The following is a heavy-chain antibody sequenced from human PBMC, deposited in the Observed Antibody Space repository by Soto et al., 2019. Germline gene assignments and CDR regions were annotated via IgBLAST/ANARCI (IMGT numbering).Heavy chain of an antibody. CDR3: ARGFSGGDADWCDP. V-gene: IGHV1-2*04. Sequence: GASVKVSCKASGYTFTGYYMHWVRQAPGQGLEWMGWINPNSGGTNYAQKFQGWVTMTRDTSISTAYMELSRLRSDDTAVYYCARGFSGGDADWCDPWGQGTLVTVSS. CDR1: GYTFTGYY. CDR2: INPNSGGT. D-gene: IGHD2-21*02. J-gene: IGHJ5*02.